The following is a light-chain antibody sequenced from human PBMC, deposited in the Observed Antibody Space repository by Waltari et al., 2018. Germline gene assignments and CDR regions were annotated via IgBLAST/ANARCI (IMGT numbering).Light chain of an antibody. CDR3: SSYAGSNNLV. V-gene: IGLV2-8*01. Sequence: QSALTQPPSASGSPGQSVTISCTGTSSDVGGYNYVSWYQQHPGKAPKLIISEVTKLPSGVPDRFSGYKAGKTASLTVSGLQAEEEADYYCSSYAGSNNLVFGGGTKLTVL. J-gene: IGLJ2*01. CDR2: EVT. CDR1: SSDVGGYNY.